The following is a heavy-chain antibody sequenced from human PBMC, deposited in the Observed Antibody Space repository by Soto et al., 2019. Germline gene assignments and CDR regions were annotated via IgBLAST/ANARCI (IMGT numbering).Heavy chain of an antibody. Sequence: EVQLLESGGGLVQPGGSLRLSFAASGFTFSSYAMNWVSQAPGKGLEWVSVISGSGGSTYYADSVKGQFTISIDNSKTTLYRQRNSLRVEDTAVYDCARRRSGWYFDYWGQGTLVTVSS. V-gene: IGHV3-23*01. CDR1: GFTFSSYA. CDR3: ARRRSGWYFDY. D-gene: IGHD6-19*01. J-gene: IGHJ4*02. CDR2: ISGSGGST.